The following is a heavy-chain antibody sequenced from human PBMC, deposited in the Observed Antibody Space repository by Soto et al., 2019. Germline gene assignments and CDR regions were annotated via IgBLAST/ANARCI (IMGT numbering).Heavy chain of an antibody. J-gene: IGHJ5*02. V-gene: IGHV4-59*08. CDR3: ARQLGELLYPISWWFDP. D-gene: IGHD3-10*01. Sequence: SETLSLTCTVSGGSISSYYWSWIRQPPGKGLEWIGYIYYSGSTNYNPSLKSRVTISVDTSKNQFSLKLSSVTAADTAVYYCARQLGELLYPISWWFDPWGQGTLVTVSS. CDR1: GGSISSYY. CDR2: IYYSGST.